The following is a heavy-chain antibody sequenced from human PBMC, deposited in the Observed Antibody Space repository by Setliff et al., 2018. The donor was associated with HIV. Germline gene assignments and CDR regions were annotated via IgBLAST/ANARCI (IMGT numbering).Heavy chain of an antibody. CDR3: TTYSSVYYHSDY. V-gene: IGHV3-15*06. D-gene: IGHD3-22*01. CDR1: GFTFRNAW. J-gene: IGHJ4*02. Sequence: PSETLSLSCAASGFTFRNAWMSWVRQAPGKGLEWVGRIKSKSDGGAVHYAAPVKGRFTISRDDSQDTLYLEMNSLTNEDTAMYYCTTYSSVYYHSDYWGQGTLVTVSS. CDR2: IKSKSDGGAV.